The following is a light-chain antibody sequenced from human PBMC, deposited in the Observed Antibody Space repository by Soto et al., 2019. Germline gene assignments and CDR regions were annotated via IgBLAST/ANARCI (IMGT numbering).Light chain of an antibody. CDR3: QQCNRYSWT. Sequence: DIQMTQSPSTLSASVGDRVTITCSASQSISSRLAGYQRKPGKAPKIMIYKASSLDSGVPSWFSGSASGQEFTLTISSLQPDDFASYYCQQCNRYSWTFGQGHKVEIK. V-gene: IGKV1-5*03. CDR2: KAS. CDR1: QSISSR. J-gene: IGKJ1*01.